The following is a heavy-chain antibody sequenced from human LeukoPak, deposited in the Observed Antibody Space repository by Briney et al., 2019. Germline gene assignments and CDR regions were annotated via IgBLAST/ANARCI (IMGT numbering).Heavy chain of an antibody. CDR3: ARDPEYSSSSGWFDP. Sequence: GGSLRLSCAASGFTFSDYYMSWIRQAPGKGLEWVSYISSSGSTIYYADSVKGRFTISRDNAENSLYLQMNSLRAEDTAVYYCARDPEYSSSSGWFDPWGQGTLVTVSS. D-gene: IGHD6-6*01. CDR1: GFTFSDYY. V-gene: IGHV3-11*01. CDR2: ISSSGSTI. J-gene: IGHJ5*02.